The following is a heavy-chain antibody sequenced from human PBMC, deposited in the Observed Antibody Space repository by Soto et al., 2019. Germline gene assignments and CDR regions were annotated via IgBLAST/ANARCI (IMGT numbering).Heavy chain of an antibody. Sequence: ETLSLTCTVSSDSISSYYWSWIRQPPGKRLEWIGYISYSGSTDYNPSLKSRVTISGDTSKNQFSLKVSSVTAADTAAYYCARGTSWQLPFDYWGQGTPVTVSS. J-gene: IGHJ4*02. D-gene: IGHD6-13*01. CDR2: ISYSGST. V-gene: IGHV4-59*01. CDR1: SDSISSYY. CDR3: ARGTSWQLPFDY.